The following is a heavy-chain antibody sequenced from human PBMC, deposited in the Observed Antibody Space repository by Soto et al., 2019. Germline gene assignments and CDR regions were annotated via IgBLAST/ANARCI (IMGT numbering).Heavy chain of an antibody. CDR1: GFTFSYYW. D-gene: IGHD6-19*01. CDR2: INQDGSDK. J-gene: IGHJ1*01. CDR3: ARDRIAVAGNPEYFQH. Sequence: GGSLRLSCEASGFTFSYYWISWVRQAPGKGMEWVANINQDGSDKYYVDSVRGRFTISRDNAKISLYLQMNSLRAEDTAVYYCARDRIAVAGNPEYFQHWGQGTLVTVSS. V-gene: IGHV3-7*01.